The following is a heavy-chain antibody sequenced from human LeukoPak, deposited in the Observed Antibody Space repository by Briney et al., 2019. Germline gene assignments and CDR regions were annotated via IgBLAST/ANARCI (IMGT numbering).Heavy chain of an antibody. D-gene: IGHD6-19*01. CDR1: GFTLSSYG. J-gene: IGHJ4*02. CDR3: AKDGATVAGSAFDY. Sequence: GGSLRLSCAASGFTLSSYGMHWVRQAPGKGLEWVAVISYDGSNKYYADSVKGRFTISRDNSKNTLYLQMNSLRAEDTAVYYCAKDGATVAGSAFDYWGQGTLVTVSS. V-gene: IGHV3-30*18. CDR2: ISYDGSNK.